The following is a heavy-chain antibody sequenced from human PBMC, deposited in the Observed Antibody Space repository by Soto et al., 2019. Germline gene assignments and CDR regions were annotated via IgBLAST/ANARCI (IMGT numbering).Heavy chain of an antibody. CDR3: ARSGVTKETYNWFDP. V-gene: IGHV3-33*01. D-gene: IGHD2-8*01. CDR1: GFTFSSYG. CDR2: IWYDGSNK. Sequence: QVQLVESGGGVVQPERSLRLSCAASGFTFSSYGMHWVRQAPGKGLEGVAVIWYDGSNKYYADSVKGRFTISRDNSKNTLYLQMNSMRAEDTAVYYCARSGVTKETYNWFDPWGQGTLVTVSS. J-gene: IGHJ5*02.